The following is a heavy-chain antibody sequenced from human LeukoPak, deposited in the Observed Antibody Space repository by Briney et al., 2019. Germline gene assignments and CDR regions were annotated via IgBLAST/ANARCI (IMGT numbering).Heavy chain of an antibody. V-gene: IGHV3-23*01. D-gene: IGHD3-22*01. CDR3: VTQPHSSLF. J-gene: IGHJ4*02. CDR1: GFTFRSYA. Sequence: GGSLRLSCAASGFTFRSYAMSWVRQAPGKGLEWVSVISGSGGTTYYADSVKGRFTISRDNSKNTLHLQMNSLRAEDTAVYYCVTQPHSSLFWGQGTLVTVSS. CDR2: ISGSGGTT.